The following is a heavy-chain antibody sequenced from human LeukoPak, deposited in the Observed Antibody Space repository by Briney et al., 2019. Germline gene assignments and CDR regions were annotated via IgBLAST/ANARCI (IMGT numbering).Heavy chain of an antibody. CDR3: ARGGDYGCDRIDY. CDR2: IYPSDSDT. CDR1: GYNFPTHW. V-gene: IGHV5-51*01. Sequence: GESLKISCQASGYNFPTHWIGWVRQMPGKGLEWMGIIYPSDSDTRYSPSLQGQVTISADKSINTVYLQWSSVKASDSAIYYCARGGDYGCDRIDYWGQGTQVTVSS. J-gene: IGHJ4*02. D-gene: IGHD4/OR15-4a*01.